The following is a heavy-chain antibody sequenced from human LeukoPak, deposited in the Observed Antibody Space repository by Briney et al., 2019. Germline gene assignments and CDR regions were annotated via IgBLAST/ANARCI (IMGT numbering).Heavy chain of an antibody. CDR1: GGSISSGSYC. CDR3: ARVYYDFWSGYQYYYYYYMDV. D-gene: IGHD3-3*01. V-gene: IGHV4-61*10. CDR2: IYSSGST. J-gene: IGHJ6*03. Sequence: SETLSLTCTVSGGSISSGSYCWSWIRQPAGKGLEWIGHIYSSGSTNYNPSLKSRVTISVDTSKNQFSLKLSSVTAADTAVYYCARVYYDFWSGYQYYYYYYMDVWGKGTTVTVSS.